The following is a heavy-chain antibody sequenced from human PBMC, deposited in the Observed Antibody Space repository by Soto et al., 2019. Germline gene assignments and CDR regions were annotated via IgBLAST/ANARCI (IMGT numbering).Heavy chain of an antibody. CDR2: IHYRGRT. Sequence: QVQLQESGPGLVKPSQTLSLTCAVSGGSITSGAYYWTWIRQHPGKGLEWIAYIHYRGRTYYNTSLKGRVTVSVDTSNNQFSLKLSSVTAVDTAVYYCARYYFDSSGYCNWFDPWGQGTLVTVSS. J-gene: IGHJ5*02. V-gene: IGHV4-31*11. CDR1: GGSITSGAYY. D-gene: IGHD3-22*01. CDR3: ARYYFDSSGYCNWFDP.